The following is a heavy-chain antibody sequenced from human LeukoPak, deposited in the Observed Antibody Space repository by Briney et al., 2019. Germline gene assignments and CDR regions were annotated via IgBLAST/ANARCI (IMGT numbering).Heavy chain of an antibody. CDR2: IYSGNST. V-gene: IGHV3-53*01. Sequence: GGSLRLSCEASGFPVGTNYMSWVRPAPGKGLEWVSVIYSGNSTYYTDSVRGRFTIPRDNSKNTLYLHMISLRADDTAVYYCASRIAVAGPFDYWGQGTLVTVSS. CDR1: GFPVGTNY. J-gene: IGHJ4*02. CDR3: ASRIAVAGPFDY. D-gene: IGHD6-19*01.